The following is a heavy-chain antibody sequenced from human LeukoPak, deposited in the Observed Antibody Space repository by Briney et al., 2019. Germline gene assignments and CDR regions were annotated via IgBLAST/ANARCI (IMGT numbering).Heavy chain of an antibody. CDR1: GFTFRSYA. J-gene: IGHJ4*02. V-gene: IGHV3-23*01. CDR3: AKDLASASYSFDY. CDR2: ISGSGDNT. Sequence: GGSLRLSCAASGFTFRSYAMSWVRQAPGKGLEWVSGISGSGDNTYYTDSVKGRFTISRDNSKNTLYLQMNSLRAEDTAVYYCAKDLASASYSFDYWGQGTLVTVSS.